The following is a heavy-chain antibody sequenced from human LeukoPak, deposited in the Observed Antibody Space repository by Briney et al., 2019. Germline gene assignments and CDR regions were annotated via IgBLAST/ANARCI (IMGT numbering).Heavy chain of an antibody. CDR2: ISYDGSNK. V-gene: IGHV3-30*01. CDR3: ARVYRSMASSRTMALDY. J-gene: IGHJ4*02. Sequence: GGSLRLSCAASGFTFSSYAMHWVRQAPGKGLEWVAVISYDGSNKYYADSVKGRFTISRDNSKNTLYLQMNSLRAEDTAVYYCARVYRSMASSRTMALDYWGLGTLVTVSS. D-gene: IGHD6-13*01. CDR1: GFTFSSYA.